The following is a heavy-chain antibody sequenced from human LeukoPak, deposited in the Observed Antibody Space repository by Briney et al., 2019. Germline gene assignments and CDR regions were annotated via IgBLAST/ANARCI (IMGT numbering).Heavy chain of an antibody. CDR2: ISDSGIST. CDR1: GFTFSTYA. CDR3: AKDQTYYYDSSGYW. D-gene: IGHD3-22*01. Sequence: GGTLRLSCAASGFTFSTYAMSWVRQAPGKGLEWVSAISDSGISTYYADSVKGRFTISRDNSKNTLYLQMNSLRAEDTAVYYCAKDQTYYYDSSGYWWGQGTLVTVSS. J-gene: IGHJ4*02. V-gene: IGHV3-23*01.